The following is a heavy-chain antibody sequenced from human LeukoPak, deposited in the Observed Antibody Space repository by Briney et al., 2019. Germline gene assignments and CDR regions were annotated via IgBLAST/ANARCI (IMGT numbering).Heavy chain of an antibody. CDR3: ARGVDIVVVPAAISNPFFDY. CDR2: IYYSGST. Sequence: SETLSLTCTVSGGSISSGGYYWSWIRQHPGKGLEWIGYIYYSGSTYYNPSLKSRVAISVDTSKNQFSLKLSSVTAADTAVYYCARGVDIVVVPAAISNPFFDYWGQGTLVTVSS. CDR1: GGSISSGGYY. V-gene: IGHV4-31*03. D-gene: IGHD2-2*02. J-gene: IGHJ4*02.